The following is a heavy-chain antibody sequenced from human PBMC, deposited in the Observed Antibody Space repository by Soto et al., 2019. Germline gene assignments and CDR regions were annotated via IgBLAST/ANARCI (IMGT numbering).Heavy chain of an antibody. J-gene: IGHJ3*02. CDR3: ARRYGWASDI. D-gene: IGHD3-16*01. Sequence: PSETLSLTCAVSGGSISSGGYFLSWIRQPPGKGLEWIGYIYHSGSTYYNPSLKSRVTISVDTSKNQFSLKLSSVTAADTAVYYCARRYGWASDIWGQGTMVT. CDR2: IYHSGST. V-gene: IGHV4-30-2*01. CDR1: GGSISSGGYF.